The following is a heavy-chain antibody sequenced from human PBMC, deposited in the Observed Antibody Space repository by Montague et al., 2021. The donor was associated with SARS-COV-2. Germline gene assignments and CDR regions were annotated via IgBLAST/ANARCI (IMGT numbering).Heavy chain of an antibody. CDR2: IVGDADRA. D-gene: IGHD3-22*01. Sequence: SLRLSCAASGFNFDEYTMHWVRQVPGRGLEWVSPIVGDADRAHYADSVMGRFTVSRDNSKNSLYLEMHSLRSEDAGLYYCAKDIDCSSYYCYTTGFVLSSSGMDVWGQGTPVTVSS. CDR3: AKDIDCSSYYCYTTGFVLSSSGMDV. J-gene: IGHJ6*02. V-gene: IGHV3-43*02. CDR1: GFNFDEYT.